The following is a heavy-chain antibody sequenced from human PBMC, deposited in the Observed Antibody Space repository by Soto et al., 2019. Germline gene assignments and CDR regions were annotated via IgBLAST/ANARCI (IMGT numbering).Heavy chain of an antibody. CDR2: ISGSGDST. CDR1: GFTFSSYA. J-gene: IGHJ2*01. D-gene: IGHD4-17*01. Sequence: EVQLLESGGGLVQPGGSLGLSCAASGFTFSSYAMSWVRQAPGKGLEWVSAISGSGDSTYYADSVKGRFTISRDNSKNTQYLQMNSLRAEDTAVYYCAKRTVGWYFDLWGRGTLVTVSS. V-gene: IGHV3-23*01. CDR3: AKRTVGWYFDL.